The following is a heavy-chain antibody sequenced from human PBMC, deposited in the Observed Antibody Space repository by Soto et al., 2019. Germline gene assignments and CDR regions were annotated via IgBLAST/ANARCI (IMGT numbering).Heavy chain of an antibody. J-gene: IGHJ6*02. CDR2: IKSKTDGGTT. CDR3: TTPGEQQPEYIYYYYGMDV. D-gene: IGHD6-13*01. CDR1: GFTFSNAW. V-gene: IGHV3-15*07. Sequence: PGGSLRLSCAASGFTFSNAWMNWVRQAPGKGLEWVGRIKSKTDGGTTDYAAPVKGRFTISRDDSKNTLYLQMNSLKTEDTAVYYCTTPGEQQPEYIYYYYGMDVWGQGTTVTVSS.